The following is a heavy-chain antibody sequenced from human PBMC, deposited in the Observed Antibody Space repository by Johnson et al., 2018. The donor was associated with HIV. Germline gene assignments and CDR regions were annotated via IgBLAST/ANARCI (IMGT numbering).Heavy chain of an antibody. D-gene: IGHD7-27*01. CDR3: ARHWGNDAFDI. CDR1: GFTFSSYW. V-gene: IGHV3-74*01. CDR2: ITSSGSTI. Sequence: VQLVESGGGLVQPGGSLRLSCAASGFTFSSYWMHWVRQAPWKGLVWVSRITSSGSTIYYADSVKGRFTISRDNAKNSLYLQMNSLRAEDTAVYYCARHWGNDAFDIWGQGTMVTVSS. J-gene: IGHJ3*02.